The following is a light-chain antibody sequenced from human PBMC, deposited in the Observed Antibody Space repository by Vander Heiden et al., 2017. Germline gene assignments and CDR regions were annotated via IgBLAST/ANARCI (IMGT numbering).Light chain of an antibody. J-gene: IGKJ1*01. Sequence: DIQMTQSPSSLSASVGDRVTITCRASRTISNYLNWYQQKPGKAPELLISAASSLQSGVPSRFSGSGSGTDFTLTISSLQPEDFATYYCQQSDITPRTFGQGTKVEIK. V-gene: IGKV1-39*01. CDR1: RTISNY. CDR3: QQSDITPRT. CDR2: AAS.